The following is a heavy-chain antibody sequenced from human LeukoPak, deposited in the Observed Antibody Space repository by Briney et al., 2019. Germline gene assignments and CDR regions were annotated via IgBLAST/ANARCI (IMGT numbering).Heavy chain of an antibody. V-gene: IGHV3-23*01. CDR2: ISGSGGST. D-gene: IGHD3-10*01. Sequence: GGSLRLSCAASGFTFSSYGMSWVRQAPGKGLEWVSAISGSGGSTYYADSVKGRFTISRDNSKNTLCLQMNSLRAEDTAVYYCAKSLSSRGLIIPKTSRYFDYWGQGTLVTVSS. CDR1: GFTFSSYG. CDR3: AKSLSSRGLIIPKTSRYFDY. J-gene: IGHJ4*02.